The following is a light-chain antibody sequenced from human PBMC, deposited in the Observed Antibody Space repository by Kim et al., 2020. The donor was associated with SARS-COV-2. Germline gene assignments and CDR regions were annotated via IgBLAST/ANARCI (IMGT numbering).Light chain of an antibody. Sequence: QMVTTSSSSSSTNVGNNYGSWYQQHPGTAPKLLIYDNNKRPSGIPHRFAGSKSGTTATLSITGLQTGDEADDYCGTYKSSISWVFGGGTQLTVL. CDR3: GTYKSSISWV. CDR2: DNN. CDR1: STNVGNNY. V-gene: IGLV1-51*01. J-gene: IGLJ3*02.